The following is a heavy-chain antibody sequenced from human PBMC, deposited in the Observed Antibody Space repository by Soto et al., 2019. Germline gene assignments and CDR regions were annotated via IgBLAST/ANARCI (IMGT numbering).Heavy chain of an antibody. CDR3: AKDMGPFSITMIVVGDAFDI. D-gene: IGHD3-22*01. Sequence: GGSLRLSCAASGFTFSSYAMSWVRQAPGKGLEWVSAISGSGGSTYYADSVKGRFTISRDNSKNTLYLQMNSLRAEDTAVYYCAKDMGPFSITMIVVGDAFDIWGQGTMVTVSS. J-gene: IGHJ3*02. CDR2: ISGSGGST. CDR1: GFTFSSYA. V-gene: IGHV3-23*01.